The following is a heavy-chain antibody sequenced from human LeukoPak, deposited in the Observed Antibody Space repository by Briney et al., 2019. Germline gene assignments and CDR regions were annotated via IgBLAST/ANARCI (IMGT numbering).Heavy chain of an antibody. J-gene: IGHJ5*02. D-gene: IGHD3-22*01. CDR3: ARGILYYYDSGGYLESPAGNWFDP. CDR2: ISSSSSYI. Sequence: GGSLRLSCAASGFTFSSYSMNWVRQAPGKGLEWVSSISSSSSYIYYADSVKGRFTISRDNAKNSLYLQMNSLRAEDTAVYYCARGILYYYDSGGYLESPAGNWFDPWGQGTLVTVSS. V-gene: IGHV3-21*01. CDR1: GFTFSSYS.